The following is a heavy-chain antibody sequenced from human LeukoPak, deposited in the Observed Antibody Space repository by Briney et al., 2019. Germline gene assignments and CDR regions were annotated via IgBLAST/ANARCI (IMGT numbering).Heavy chain of an antibody. CDR1: GFTFSSYS. J-gene: IGHJ4*02. CDR2: ISSSSSYI. Sequence: GGSLRLSCAASGFTFSSYSMNWVRQAPGKGLEWVSSISSSSSYIYYADSVKGRFTISRDNAKNSLYLQMNGLRAEDTAVYYCANIEIPFDYWGQGTLVTVSS. D-gene: IGHD5-12*01. V-gene: IGHV3-21*01. CDR3: ANIEIPFDY.